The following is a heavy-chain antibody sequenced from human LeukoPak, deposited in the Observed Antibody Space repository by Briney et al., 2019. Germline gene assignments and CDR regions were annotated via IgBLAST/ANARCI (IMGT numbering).Heavy chain of an antibody. CDR1: GGSFSGYY. V-gene: IGHV4-34*01. D-gene: IGHD5-24*01. J-gene: IGHJ4*02. CDR2: INHSGST. Sequence: PSETLSLTCAVYGGSFSGYYWSWIRQPPGKGLEWIGEINHSGSTNYNPSLKSRVTISVDTSKNQFSLKLSSVTAADTAVYYCARREGYNFDYWGQGTLVTVSS. CDR3: ARREGYNFDY.